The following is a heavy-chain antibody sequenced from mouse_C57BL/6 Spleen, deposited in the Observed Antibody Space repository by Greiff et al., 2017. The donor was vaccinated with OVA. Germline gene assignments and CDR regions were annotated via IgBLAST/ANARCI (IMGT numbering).Heavy chain of an antibody. CDR1: GFTFSDYG. V-gene: IGHV5-17*01. CDR2: ISSGSSTI. D-gene: IGHD1-1*01. J-gene: IGHJ2*01. Sequence: EVKLVESGGGLVKPGGSLKLSCAASGFTFSDYGMHWVRQAPEKGLEWVAYISSGSSTIYYADTVKGRFTISRDNAKNTLFLQMTSLRSEDTAMYYCARGDYYGSDYFDYWGQGTTLTVSS. CDR3: ARGDYYGSDYFDY.